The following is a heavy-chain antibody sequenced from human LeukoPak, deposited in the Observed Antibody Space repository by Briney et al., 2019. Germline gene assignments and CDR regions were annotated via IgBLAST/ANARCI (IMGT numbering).Heavy chain of an antibody. J-gene: IGHJ4*02. V-gene: IGHV3-53*01. CDR1: GFTVSSNY. Sequence: GGSLRLSCAASGFTVSSNYMSWVRQAPGKGLEWVSVIYSGGSTYYADSVKGRFTISRDNSKNTLYLQMNSLRAEDTAVYYCARGRLSIAAAGTVFDYWGQGTLVTVSS. CDR3: ARGRLSIAAAGTVFDY. CDR2: IYSGGST. D-gene: IGHD6-13*01.